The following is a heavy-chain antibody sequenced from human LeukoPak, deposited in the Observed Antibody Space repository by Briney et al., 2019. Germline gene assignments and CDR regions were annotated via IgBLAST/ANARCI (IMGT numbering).Heavy chain of an antibody. CDR1: GYTFTSYG. V-gene: IGHV1-18*01. CDR3: ARGRYYDSSADFDY. D-gene: IGHD3-22*01. Sequence: ASVKVSCKAPGYTFTSYGISWVRQAPGQGLEWMGWISAYNGNTNYAQKLQGRVTMTTDTSTSTAYMELRSLRSDDTAVYYCARGRYYDSSADFDYWGQGTLVTVSS. J-gene: IGHJ4*02. CDR2: ISAYNGNT.